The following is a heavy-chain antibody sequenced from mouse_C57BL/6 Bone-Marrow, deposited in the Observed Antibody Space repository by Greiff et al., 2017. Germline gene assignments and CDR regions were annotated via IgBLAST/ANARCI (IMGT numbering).Heavy chain of an antibody. Sequence: EVKLVESGGGLVQPGGSLSLSCAASGFTFTDYYMSWVRQPPGKGLEWVGFIRNKANGYTTEYSASVKGRFTIYRDNSQIILYRQANALRAEDSATYYCARYDYFSWFAYWGQGTLVTVSA. CDR1: GFTFTDYY. CDR3: ARYDYFSWFAY. J-gene: IGHJ3*01. V-gene: IGHV7-3*01. CDR2: IRNKANGYTT. D-gene: IGHD1-1*01.